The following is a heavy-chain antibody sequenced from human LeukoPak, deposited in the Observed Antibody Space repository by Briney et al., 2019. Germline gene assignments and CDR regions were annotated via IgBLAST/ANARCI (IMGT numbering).Heavy chain of an antibody. CDR3: ARAVRGVTTGFEY. CDR1: GFTFSTYA. D-gene: IGHD3-10*01. Sequence: GGSVRLSCAASGFTFSTYAMSWLRQAPGKGLVWVSGISASAHNTYYGYYADSVQGRFTITRDNSKNTLYLQMHSMRPKNTAASFYARAVRGVTTGFEYWGQGTLATVSS. J-gene: IGHJ4*02. V-gene: IGHV3-23*01. CDR2: ISASAHNTYYG.